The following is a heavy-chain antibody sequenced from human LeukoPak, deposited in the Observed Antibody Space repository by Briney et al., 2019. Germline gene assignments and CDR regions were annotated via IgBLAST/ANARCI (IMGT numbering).Heavy chain of an antibody. CDR1: GGSISSYY. CDR3: ANFELERHAFDI. D-gene: IGHD1-1*01. V-gene: IGHV4-4*07. J-gene: IGHJ3*02. Sequence: SETLSLTCTVSGGSISSYYWSWIRQPAGKGLEWIGRIYTSGSTNYNPSLKSRVTMSVDTSKNQFSLKLSSVTAADTAVYYCANFELERHAFDIWGQGTMVTVSS. CDR2: IYTSGST.